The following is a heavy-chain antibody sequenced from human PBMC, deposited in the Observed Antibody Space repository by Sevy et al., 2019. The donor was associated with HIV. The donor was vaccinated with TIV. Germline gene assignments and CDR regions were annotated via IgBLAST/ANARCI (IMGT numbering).Heavy chain of an antibody. J-gene: IGHJ6*02. Sequence: GGSLRLSCAASAFTFSNYNMNWVRQAPGKGLEWVSSISSSSRYIYYADSMKGRFTISRDNAKNPLYLQMNSLRAEDTAVYYCARVVAYCSGGSCFPGYYYGMDVWGQGTTVTVSS. CDR3: ARVVAYCSGGSCFPGYYYGMDV. CDR2: ISSSSRYI. CDR1: AFTFSNYN. D-gene: IGHD2-15*01. V-gene: IGHV3-21*01.